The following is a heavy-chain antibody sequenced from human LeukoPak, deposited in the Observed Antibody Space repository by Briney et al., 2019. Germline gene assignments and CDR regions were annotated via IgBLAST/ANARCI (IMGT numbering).Heavy chain of an antibody. D-gene: IGHD3-22*01. J-gene: IGHJ4*02. V-gene: IGHV3-30-3*01. Sequence: PGGSLRLSCAASGFTFSSYAMHWVRQAPGKGLEWVAVISYDGSNKYYADSVKGRFTISRDNSKNTLYLQMNSLRAEDTAVYYCAKDFSSGYYPGYYFDYWGQGTLVTVSS. CDR2: ISYDGSNK. CDR3: AKDFSSGYYPGYYFDY. CDR1: GFTFSSYA.